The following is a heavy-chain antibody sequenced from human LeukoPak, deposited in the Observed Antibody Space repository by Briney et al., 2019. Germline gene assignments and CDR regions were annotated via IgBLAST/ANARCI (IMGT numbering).Heavy chain of an antibody. CDR2: IYSGGST. CDR3: ATRPGGSTWYGVFDY. D-gene: IGHD6-13*01. Sequence: SETLSLTYSVSGGSISSHYWSWIRQPPGKGMEWIGYIYSGGSTNYNPSLKSRVTMSVDTSKNQFSLTLTSVTAADTALYFCATRPGGSTWYGVFDYWSPGTLVTFS. CDR1: GGSISSHY. J-gene: IGHJ4*02. V-gene: IGHV4-59*11.